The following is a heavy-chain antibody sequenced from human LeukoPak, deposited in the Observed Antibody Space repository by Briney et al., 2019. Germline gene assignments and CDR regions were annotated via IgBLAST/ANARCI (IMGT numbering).Heavy chain of an antibody. CDR3: ARDPSGYDYYFDY. J-gene: IGHJ4*02. D-gene: IGHD5-12*01. CDR1: GGSTTSHY. Sequence: SETLSLTCTVSGGSTTSHYWSWIRQPPGKGLEWIGYIDHSGSTNYNPSLTSRVTISVDTSKNQFSLKLTYVTAADTAVYYCARDPSGYDYYFDYWGQGSLVTVSS. CDR2: IDHSGST. V-gene: IGHV4-59*11.